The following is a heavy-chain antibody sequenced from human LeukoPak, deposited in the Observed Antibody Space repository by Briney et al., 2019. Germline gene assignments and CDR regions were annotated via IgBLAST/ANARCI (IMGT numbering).Heavy chain of an antibody. Sequence: SETLSLTCTVSGGSISSGGYYWSWIRQHPGKGLEWIGNIYYSGSTFYNPSLKSRLTMSVGTSKNQFSLKLSSVTAADTAVYYCARYYTDYSNYFGVDYWGQGTLVTVSS. J-gene: IGHJ4*02. CDR2: IYYSGST. D-gene: IGHD4-11*01. CDR3: ARYYTDYSNYFGVDY. CDR1: GGSISSGGYY. V-gene: IGHV4-31*03.